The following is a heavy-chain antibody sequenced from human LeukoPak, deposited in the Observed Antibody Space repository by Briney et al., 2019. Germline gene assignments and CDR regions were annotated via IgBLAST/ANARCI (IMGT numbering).Heavy chain of an antibody. CDR1: GGSISSYY. J-gene: IGHJ4*02. Sequence: SETLSLTCTVSGGSISSYYWSWIRQPPGKGLEWIGYIYTSGSTNYNPSLKSRVTISVDTSKNQFSLKLSPVTAADTAVYYCARQVVSGSYYFDYWGQGTLVTVSS. CDR3: ARQVVSGSYYFDY. V-gene: IGHV4-4*09. D-gene: IGHD1-26*01. CDR2: IYTSGST.